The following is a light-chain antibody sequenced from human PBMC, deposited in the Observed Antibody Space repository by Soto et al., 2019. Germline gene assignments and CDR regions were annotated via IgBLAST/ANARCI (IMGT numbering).Light chain of an antibody. J-gene: IGKJ1*01. CDR2: AAY. CDR1: QSVTSSY. V-gene: IGKV3-20*01. CDR3: QQHGISRVRT. Sequence: EIVLTQFPGTVSLSPGERATLSCRASQSVTSSYLAWYQQKPGQAPRLLIYAAYSRATGIPDRFSGSGSGTDFTHTISRLEPEDFAMYYCQQHGISRVRTFGQGTKVEVK.